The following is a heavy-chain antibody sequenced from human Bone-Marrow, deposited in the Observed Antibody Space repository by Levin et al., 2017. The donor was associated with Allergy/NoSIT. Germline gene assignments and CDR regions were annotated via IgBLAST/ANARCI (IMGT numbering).Heavy chain of an antibody. CDR2: IYYSGST. D-gene: IGHD3-3*01. CDR1: GGSISSGGYY. J-gene: IGHJ3*02. V-gene: IGHV4-31*03. Sequence: PSETLSLTCTVSGGSISSGGYYWSWIRQHPGKGLEWIGYIYYSGSTYYNPSLKSRVTISVDTSKNQFSLKLSSVTAADTAVYYCARVEVWSGYAFDIWGQGTMVTVSS. CDR3: ARVEVWSGYAFDI.